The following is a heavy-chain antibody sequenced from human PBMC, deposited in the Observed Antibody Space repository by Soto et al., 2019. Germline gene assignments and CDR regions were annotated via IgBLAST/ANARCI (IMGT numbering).Heavy chain of an antibody. CDR1: GFTFSTYA. D-gene: IGHD3-10*01. CDR3: MKLCAYGSGSYDK. Sequence: EVQLLESGGGLVQPGGSLRLSCAASGFTFSTYAMSWVRQAPGKGLVWVSRMSGSGGSTYYADSVKGRFTISRDNSKNTLYIQMNSMLAEDTAADYYMKLCAYGSGSYDKWGQGTLVTVSS. V-gene: IGHV3-23*01. J-gene: IGHJ4*02. CDR2: MSGSGGST.